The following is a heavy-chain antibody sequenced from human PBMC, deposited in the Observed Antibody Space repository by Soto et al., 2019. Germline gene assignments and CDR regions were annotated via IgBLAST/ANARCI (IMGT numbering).Heavy chain of an antibody. V-gene: IGHV3-7*03. J-gene: IGHJ4*02. CDR1: GFSFSTYW. Sequence: EVQLVESGGGLVQPGGSLRLSCAASGFSFSTYWMAWVRQAPGKGLQWVANIKEDGSKKFYVDSVKGRFTISRDNAQNSVYLQMNSLRVEDTAVYYCASTAGYLDSWGLGILVSVSS. D-gene: IGHD6-13*01. CDR3: ASTAGYLDS. CDR2: IKEDGSKK.